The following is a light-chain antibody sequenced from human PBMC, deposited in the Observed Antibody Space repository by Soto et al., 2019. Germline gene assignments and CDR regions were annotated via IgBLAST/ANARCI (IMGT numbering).Light chain of an antibody. CDR1: QSVSGY. CDR2: DTS. CDR3: QQRSNWQYT. Sequence: ELVLTQSPATLFLSPGERATLSCRASQSVSGYSAWYQQKPGQAPRLLIYDTSNRATGIPARFSGSGSGTDFTLTISGLEPEDFAVYYCQQRSNWQYTFGLGTRLEIK. J-gene: IGKJ2*01. V-gene: IGKV3-11*01.